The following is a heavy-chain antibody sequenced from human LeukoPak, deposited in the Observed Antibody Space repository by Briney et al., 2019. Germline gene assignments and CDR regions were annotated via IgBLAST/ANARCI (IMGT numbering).Heavy chain of an antibody. Sequence: PGGSLRLSCAASGFTFSNFGLNWVRQAPGRGLEWVSYIGSSATVTNYADAVEGRFTISRNNAAKSLYLQMDSLRVEDTAVYYCARGIAGRIATFGVIRVGYFDYWGQGTLVAVSS. V-gene: IGHV3-48*01. D-gene: IGHD3-3*01. J-gene: IGHJ4*02. CDR3: ARGIAGRIATFGVIRVGYFDY. CDR2: IGSSATVT. CDR1: GFTFSNFG.